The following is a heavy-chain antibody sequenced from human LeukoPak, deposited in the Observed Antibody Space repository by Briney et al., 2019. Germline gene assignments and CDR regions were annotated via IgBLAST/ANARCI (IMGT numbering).Heavy chain of an antibody. CDR2: ISPNGGTK. CDR3: SKLAVASADS. CDR1: GFSFSDYE. J-gene: IGHJ4*02. V-gene: IGHV3-48*03. D-gene: IGHD6-19*01. Sequence: GGSLRLSRAASGFSFSDYEMNWVRQSPAKGLEWVSNISPNGGTKYYAGSVKGRFTISRDNAKNSLYLQMNSLRAEDTGVYFCSKLAVASADSWGQGTLVTVSS.